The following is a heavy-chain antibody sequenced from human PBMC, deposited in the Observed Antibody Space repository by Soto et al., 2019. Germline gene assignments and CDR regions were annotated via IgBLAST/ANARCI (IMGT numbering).Heavy chain of an antibody. CDR2: IYYSGST. CDR3: ARDQLEGNWFDP. J-gene: IGHJ5*02. Sequence: SETLSLTCTVSGGSITSSNYYWGWIRQPPGKGLEWIGYIYYSGSTYYNPSLKSRVTISVDKSKNQFSLKLTSVTAADTAVYYCARDQLEGNWFDPWGQGTLVTVSS. CDR1: GGSITSSNYY. D-gene: IGHD1-1*01. V-gene: IGHV4-39*07.